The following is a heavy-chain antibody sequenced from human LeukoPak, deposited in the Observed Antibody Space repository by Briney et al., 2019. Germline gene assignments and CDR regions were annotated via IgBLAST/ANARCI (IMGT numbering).Heavy chain of an antibody. CDR3: AKAVTMVRGVIGPFDY. D-gene: IGHD3-10*01. Sequence: GGSLRLSCAASGFTVSSNYMSWVRQAPGKGLEWVSVIYSGGSTYYADSVKGRFTISRDNSKSTLYIQMNSLRAEDTAVYYCAKAVTMVRGVIGPFDYWGQGTLVTVSS. V-gene: IGHV3-53*01. J-gene: IGHJ4*02. CDR2: IYSGGST. CDR1: GFTVSSNY.